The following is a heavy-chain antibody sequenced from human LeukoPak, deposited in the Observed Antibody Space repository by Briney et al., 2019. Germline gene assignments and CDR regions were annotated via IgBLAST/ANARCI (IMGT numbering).Heavy chain of an antibody. CDR2: IYYSGST. Sequence: SETLSLTCTVSGGSISSSSYYWGWIRQPPGMGLAWIGSIYYSGSTYYNPSLKSRVTISVDTSKNQFSLKLSSVTAADTAVYYCARDANNWFDPWGQGTLVTVSS. J-gene: IGHJ5*02. V-gene: IGHV4-39*07. CDR1: GGSISSSSYY. CDR3: ARDANNWFDP.